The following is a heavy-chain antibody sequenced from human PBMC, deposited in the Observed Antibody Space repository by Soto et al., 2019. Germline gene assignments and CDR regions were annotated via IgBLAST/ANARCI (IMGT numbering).Heavy chain of an antibody. CDR1: GFTFSNYP. V-gene: IGHV3-23*01. CDR2: ISAGGDRT. CDR3: ARRV. J-gene: IGHJ4*02. Sequence: EVQVSESGGGLVQPGGSLRLSCATSGFTFSNYPMNWVRQAPGKRLEWVSGISAGGDRTYYADSVKGRFTIFRDNSKNSVSLRMNSLRVEDTAVYCCARRVWGQGTLVTVSS.